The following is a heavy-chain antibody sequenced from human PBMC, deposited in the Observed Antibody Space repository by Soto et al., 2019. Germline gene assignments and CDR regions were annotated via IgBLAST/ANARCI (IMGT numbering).Heavy chain of an antibody. CDR2: ISSSSSTI. CDR3: ARIDPNVAVAGLGSAY. V-gene: IGHV3-48*02. CDR1: GFTFSSYS. J-gene: IGHJ4*02. D-gene: IGHD6-19*01. Sequence: PGGSLRLSCAASGFTFSSYSMNWVRQAPGKGLEWVSYISSSSSTIYYADSVKGRFTISRDNAKNSLYLQMNSLRDEDTAVYYCARIDPNVAVAGLGSAYWGQGTLVTVSS.